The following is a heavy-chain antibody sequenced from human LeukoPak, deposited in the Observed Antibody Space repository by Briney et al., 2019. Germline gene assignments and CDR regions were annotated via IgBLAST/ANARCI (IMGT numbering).Heavy chain of an antibody. Sequence: PGGSLRLSCAASGFTFSSYEMNWVRQAPGKGLEWVAVISYDGSNKYYADSVKGRFTISRDNSKNTLYLQMNSLRAEDTAVYYCAKDLNRYSSSWYVDYWGQGTLVTVSS. D-gene: IGHD6-13*01. J-gene: IGHJ4*02. CDR2: ISYDGSNK. V-gene: IGHV3-30*18. CDR3: AKDLNRYSSSWYVDY. CDR1: GFTFSSYE.